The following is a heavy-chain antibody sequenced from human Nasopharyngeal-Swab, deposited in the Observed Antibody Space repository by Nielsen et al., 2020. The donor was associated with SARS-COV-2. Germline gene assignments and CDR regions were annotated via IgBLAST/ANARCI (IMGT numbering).Heavy chain of an antibody. CDR1: GFTFSSYG. CDR3: AKEGSTEQLARPGDAFDI. V-gene: IGHV3-30*18. D-gene: IGHD6-6*01. J-gene: IGHJ3*02. Sequence: LSLTCAASGFTFSSYGMHWVRQAPGKGLEWVAVISYDGSNKYYADSVKGRFTISRDNSKNTLYLQMNSLRAEDTAVYYCAKEGSTEQLARPGDAFDIWGQGTMVTISS. CDR2: ISYDGSNK.